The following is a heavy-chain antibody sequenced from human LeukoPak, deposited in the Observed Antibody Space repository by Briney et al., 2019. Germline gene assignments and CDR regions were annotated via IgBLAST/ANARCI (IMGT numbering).Heavy chain of an antibody. J-gene: IGHJ4*02. CDR2: IWYDGSNK. V-gene: IGHV3-33*01. D-gene: IGHD2-2*01. CDR3: VREGSISYYFDY. Sequence: GGSLRLSCAASGFTFSSYGMHWVRQAPGKGLEWVAVIWYDGSNKYYADSVKGRFTISRDNSKNTLYLQMNSLRAEDTAVYYCVREGSISYYFDYWGQGTLVTVSS. CDR1: GFTFSSYG.